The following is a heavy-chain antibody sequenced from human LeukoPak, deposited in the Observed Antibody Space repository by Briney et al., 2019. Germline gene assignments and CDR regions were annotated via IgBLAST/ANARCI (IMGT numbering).Heavy chain of an antibody. CDR1: GFTFSSYW. D-gene: IGHD5-18*01. Sequence: PGGSLRLSCAASGFTFSSYWMSWVRQAPGKGLEWVANIKQDGSDKYHVDSVEGRFTISRDNAKNSLYLQMNSLRAEDTAVYYCARGGRGYSYFSFDYWGRGSLVTVSS. CDR3: ARGGRGYSYFSFDY. J-gene: IGHJ4*02. V-gene: IGHV3-7*04. CDR2: IKQDGSDK.